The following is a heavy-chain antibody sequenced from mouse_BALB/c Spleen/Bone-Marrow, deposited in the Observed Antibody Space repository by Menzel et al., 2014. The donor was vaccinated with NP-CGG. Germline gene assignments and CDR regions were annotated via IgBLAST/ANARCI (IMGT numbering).Heavy chain of an antibody. D-gene: IGHD1-1*01. CDR1: GFSLTSYG. Sequence: AQEVESGPGLVQPSQSLSITCTVSGFSLTSYGVHWVRQSPGKGLEWLGVIWSGGSTDYNAAFISRLSISKDNSKSQVFFKRDRLQPNDTAIYYCVRKRDSSYAVLDYWGQGPSVIVYS. CDR2: IWSGGST. CDR3: VRKRDSSYAVLDY. J-gene: IGHJ4*01. V-gene: IGHV2-2*02.